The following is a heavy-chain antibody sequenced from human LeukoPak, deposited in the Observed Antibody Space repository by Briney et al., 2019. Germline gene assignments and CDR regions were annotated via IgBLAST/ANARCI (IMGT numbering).Heavy chain of an antibody. J-gene: IGHJ4*02. V-gene: IGHV3-30-3*01. CDR2: ISYDGSNK. Sequence: SGGSLRLSCAASGFTVSSYAMHWVRQAPGKGLEWVAIISYDGSNKNYVDSVKARFTISRDNSKNTLYLQMNSLRTEDTAVYFCAREGSSSSFDYWGQGTLVTVSS. CDR3: AREGSSSSFDY. D-gene: IGHD6-19*01. CDR1: GFTVSSYA.